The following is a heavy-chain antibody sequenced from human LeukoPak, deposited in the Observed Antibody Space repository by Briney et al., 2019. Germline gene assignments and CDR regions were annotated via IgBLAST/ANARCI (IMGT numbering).Heavy chain of an antibody. J-gene: IGHJ6*03. CDR2: LSDSGGST. CDR3: TKGGAVSSKSITMIRGTRRYYYYMDV. V-gene: IGHV3-23*01. CDR1: GFTFSSCG. D-gene: IGHD3-10*01. Sequence: GGSLRLSCAASGFTFSSCGMSWVRQAPGKGLEWVSALSDSGGSTFYADSVKGRFTISRDNSKNTLYLQMNRLRAEDTAVYYCTKGGAVSSKSITMIRGTRRYYYYMDVWGKGTTVTISS.